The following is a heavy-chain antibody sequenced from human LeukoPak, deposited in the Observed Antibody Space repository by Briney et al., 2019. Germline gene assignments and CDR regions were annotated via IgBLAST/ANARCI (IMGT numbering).Heavy chain of an antibody. CDR3: ARDRDVTNYYYNGMDV. V-gene: IGHV3-13*01. CDR1: GFILRSYD. J-gene: IGHJ6*02. Sequence: PGESLRLSCAASGFILRSYDMHWVRQASGKGLEWVSAIGTAGDTYYPGSVKGRFTISRESAKNSLYLQMNSLRAEDTAVYYCARDRDVTNYYYNGMDVWGQGTTVTVSS. CDR2: IGTAGDT. D-gene: IGHD3-3*01.